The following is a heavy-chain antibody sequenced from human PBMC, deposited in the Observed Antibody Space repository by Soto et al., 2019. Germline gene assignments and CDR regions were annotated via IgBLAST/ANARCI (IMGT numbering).Heavy chain of an antibody. CDR3: ARYSGWTHYFDY. Sequence: GASVKVSCKASGGTFSSYAISWVRQAPGQGLEWMGGIIPIFGTANYAQKFQGRVTITADESTSTAYMELSSLRSEDTAVYYCARYSGWTHYFDYWGQGTMVTVSS. D-gene: IGHD6-19*01. CDR2: IIPIFGTA. J-gene: IGHJ4*02. V-gene: IGHV1-69*13. CDR1: GGTFSSYA.